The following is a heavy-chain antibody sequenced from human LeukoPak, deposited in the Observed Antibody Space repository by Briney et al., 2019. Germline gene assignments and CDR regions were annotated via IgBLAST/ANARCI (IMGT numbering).Heavy chain of an antibody. CDR1: NYSISSDNY. J-gene: IGHJ5*02. V-gene: IGHV4-38-2*01. Sequence: PPETLPLTCVVSNYSISSDNYWGWIRQSPGKGLEWIGRISHSGSTYYNPSLQRRVTVSVDTYKNQFSLNLTSVTTTDTALYYCARAVTGQRFDPWGEGTPVSVSS. CDR2: ISHSGST. CDR3: ARAVTGQRFDP. D-gene: IGHD6-19*01.